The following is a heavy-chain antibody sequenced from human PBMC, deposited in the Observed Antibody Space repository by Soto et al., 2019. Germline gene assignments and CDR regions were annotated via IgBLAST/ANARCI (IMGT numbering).Heavy chain of an antibody. D-gene: IGHD5-12*01. Sequence: QVQLEQSGAEVKKPGSSVKVSCKASGGTFSNSAISWVRQAPGQGLEWMGGIMPIFRTPDYAQKFQGRVIXTXDXTTSTVYMELSGLRSDDTAVYYCARDKDRLQLGGNYYYILDVWGQGTTVTVSS. V-gene: IGHV1-69*05. J-gene: IGHJ6*02. CDR3: ARDKDRLQLGGNYYYILDV. CDR2: IMPIFRTP. CDR1: GGTFSNSA.